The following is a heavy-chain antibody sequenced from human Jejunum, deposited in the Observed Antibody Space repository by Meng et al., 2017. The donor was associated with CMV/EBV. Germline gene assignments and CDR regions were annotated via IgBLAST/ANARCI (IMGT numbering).Heavy chain of an antibody. CDR1: FSGYA. D-gene: IGHD3-16*01. V-gene: IGHV3-30*04. CDR2: ISYDGSNK. Sequence: FSGYAMHWVRQAPGKGLEDVAVISYDGSNKYYADSVKGRFTISRDNSKNTLYLQMNSLRAEDTAVYYCARDPKGGGGYYYYYGMDVWGQGTTVTVSS. J-gene: IGHJ6*02. CDR3: ARDPKGGGGYYYYYGMDV.